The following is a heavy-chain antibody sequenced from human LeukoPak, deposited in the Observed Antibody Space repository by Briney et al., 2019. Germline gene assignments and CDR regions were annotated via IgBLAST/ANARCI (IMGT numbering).Heavy chain of an antibody. CDR3: ARGTVAGNGGEYYFDY. J-gene: IGHJ4*02. D-gene: IGHD6-19*01. Sequence: PSETLSLTCAVYGGSFSGYYWSWIRQPPGKGLEWMGEINHSGSTNYNPSLKSRVTISVDTSRNQFSLKLSSVTAADTAVYYCARGTVAGNGGEYYFDYWGQGTLVTVSS. CDR1: GGSFSGYY. CDR2: INHSGST. V-gene: IGHV4-34*01.